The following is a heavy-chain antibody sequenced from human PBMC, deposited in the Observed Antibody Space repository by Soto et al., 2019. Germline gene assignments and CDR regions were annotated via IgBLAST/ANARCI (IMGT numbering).Heavy chain of an antibody. J-gene: IGHJ4*02. CDR1: GFTFSSYW. Sequence: GGSLRLSCAASGFTFSSYWMHWVRQAPGKGLVWVSRISRDGNDTSYADSVKGRFTISRDNAKNTLYLQMNSLRAEDTAVYYCATGGTSTYFAYWGQGTLVTVSS. CDR2: ISRDGNDT. V-gene: IGHV3-74*01. CDR3: ATGGTSTYFAY.